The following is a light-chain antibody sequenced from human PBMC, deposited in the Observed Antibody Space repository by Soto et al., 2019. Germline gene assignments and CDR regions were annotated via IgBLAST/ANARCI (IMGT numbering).Light chain of an antibody. CDR1: SSDVGAYNY. Sequence: QSALTQPASVSGSPGQSITISCTGTSSDVGAYNYVSWYQQHPAKVPKLMIYDVSNRPSGVSDRFSGSKSGNTASLTISGLQAEDEDDYYCYSYTSSSTYVFGTGTKVTVL. CDR3: YSYTSSSTYV. V-gene: IGLV2-14*01. J-gene: IGLJ1*01. CDR2: DVS.